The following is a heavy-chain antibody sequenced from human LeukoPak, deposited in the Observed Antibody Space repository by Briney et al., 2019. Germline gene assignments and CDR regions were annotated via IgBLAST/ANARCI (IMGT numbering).Heavy chain of an antibody. CDR1: GFTFSSYS. Sequence: PGGSLRLSCAASGFTFSSYSMNWVRQAPGKGLEWVSSISSSSSYIYYADSVKGRFTISRDNAKNTLYLQMNSLRAEDTAVYYCAREGQYYDFWSGYYPDYWGQGTLVTVSS. D-gene: IGHD3-3*01. CDR3: AREGQYYDFWSGYYPDY. V-gene: IGHV3-21*01. CDR2: ISSSSSYI. J-gene: IGHJ4*02.